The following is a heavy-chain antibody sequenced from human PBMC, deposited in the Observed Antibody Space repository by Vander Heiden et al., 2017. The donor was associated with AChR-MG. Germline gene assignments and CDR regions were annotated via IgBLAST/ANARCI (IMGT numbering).Heavy chain of an antibody. V-gene: IGHV1-69*01. CDR1: GGTFSSYA. CDR3: ARGEASRSGTGRYCSSTSCLLLVDWFDP. Sequence: QVQLVQSGDEVKKPVSSVKVSCKASGGTFSSYAISWVRQAPGQVLEWMGGIIPIFGTANYAQKFQGRVTITADESTSTAYMELSSLRSEDTAVYYCARGEASRSGTGRYCSSTSCLLLVDWFDPWGQGTLVTVSS. CDR2: IIPIFGTA. J-gene: IGHJ5*02. D-gene: IGHD2-2*01.